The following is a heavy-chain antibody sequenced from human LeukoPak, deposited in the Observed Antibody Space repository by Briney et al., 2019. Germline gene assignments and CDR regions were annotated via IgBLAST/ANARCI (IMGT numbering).Heavy chain of an antibody. V-gene: IGHV4-39*07. CDR3: ARDPKVRYFDWLRGDTNAFDI. J-gene: IGHJ3*02. Sequence: SETLSLTCTVSGGSISSSSYYWGWIRQPPGKGLEWIGSIYYSGSTYYNPSLKSRVTISVDTSKNQFSLKLSSVTAADTAVYYCARDPKVRYFDWLRGDTNAFDIWGQGTMVTVSS. D-gene: IGHD3-9*01. CDR1: GGSISSSSYY. CDR2: IYYSGST.